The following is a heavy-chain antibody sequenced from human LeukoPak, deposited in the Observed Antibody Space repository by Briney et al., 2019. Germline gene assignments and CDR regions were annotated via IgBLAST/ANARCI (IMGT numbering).Heavy chain of an antibody. CDR2: ISSSGST. Sequence: SETLSLTCTVSGDSISSGDYYWSWIRQPAGKGLEWIGRISSSGSTNYNPSLKSRVTISVDTSKNQFSLKLSSVTAADTAVYYCARDGRFLIDPWGQGTLVTVSS. CDR1: GDSISSGDYY. D-gene: IGHD3-3*01. J-gene: IGHJ5*02. V-gene: IGHV4-61*02. CDR3: ARDGRFLIDP.